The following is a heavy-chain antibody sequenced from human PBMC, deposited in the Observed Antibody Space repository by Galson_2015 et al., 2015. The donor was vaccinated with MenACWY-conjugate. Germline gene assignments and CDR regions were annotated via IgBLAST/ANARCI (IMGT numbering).Heavy chain of an antibody. J-gene: IGHJ6*02. V-gene: IGHV1-69*04. Sequence: SVKVSCKASGGTFTTFGISWVRQAPGQGLECVGRAIPILGEVTYAQEFQGRVTITADKSTWTAYMELSSLRSDDTAVYYCAGGVAGGYNYCGLDVWGQGTTVIVSS. D-gene: IGHD3-16*01. CDR2: AIPILGEV. CDR3: AGGVAGGYNYCGLDV. CDR1: GGTFTTFG.